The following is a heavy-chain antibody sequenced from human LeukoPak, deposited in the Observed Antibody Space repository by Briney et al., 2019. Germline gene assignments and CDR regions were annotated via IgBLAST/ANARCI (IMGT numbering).Heavy chain of an antibody. CDR3: ARDHSRGYGFDY. J-gene: IGHJ4*02. V-gene: IGHV1-8*01. D-gene: IGHD5-12*01. CDR2: MSPNSGNT. CDR1: GYSFSNND. Sequence: ASVKVSCKASGYSFSNNDINWVRQTTGQGLEWMGWMSPNSGNTGYAQKFQGRITMAKNTSISTAYMELSSLRSEDTAVYYCARDHSRGYGFDYWGQGTLVTVSS.